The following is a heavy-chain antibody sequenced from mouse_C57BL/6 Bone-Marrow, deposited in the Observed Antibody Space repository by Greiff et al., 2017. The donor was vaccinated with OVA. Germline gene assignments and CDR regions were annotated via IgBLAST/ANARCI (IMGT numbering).Heavy chain of an antibody. CDR1: GYTFTSYW. CDR3: ARGGATTVPMDY. CDR2: INPSNGGT. J-gene: IGHJ4*01. V-gene: IGHV1-53*01. Sequence: VQLQQSGTELVKPGASVKLSCKASGYTFTSYWMHWVKQRPGQGLEWIGNINPSNGGTNYNEKFKSKATLTVDKSSSTAYMQLSSLTSEDSAVYYCARGGATTVPMDYWGQGTSVTVSS. D-gene: IGHD1-1*01.